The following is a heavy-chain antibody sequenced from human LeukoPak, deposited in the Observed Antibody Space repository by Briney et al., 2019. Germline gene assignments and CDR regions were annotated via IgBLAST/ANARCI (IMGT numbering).Heavy chain of an antibody. J-gene: IGHJ4*02. CDR3: VKSPDYDFWDVTATFDS. V-gene: IGHV3-23*01. CDR1: GGSLSGYY. Sequence: ETLSLTCVVNGGSLSGYYWGWVRQAPGKGLEWVSSISGGGARTYYGDSVRGRFTVSRDNSENTLSLQMNSLRGDDTAIYYCVKSPDYDFWDVTATFDSWGQGTLVTVSS. CDR2: ISGGGART. D-gene: IGHD3-3*01.